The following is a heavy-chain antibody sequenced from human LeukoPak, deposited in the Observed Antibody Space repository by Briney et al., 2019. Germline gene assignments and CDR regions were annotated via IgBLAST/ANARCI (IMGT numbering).Heavy chain of an antibody. Sequence: AGGSLRLSCAASGFTFSSYGMHWVRQAPGKGLEWVAVISYDGSNKYYADSVKGRFTISRDNSKNTLYLQMNSLRAEDTAVYYCAKSVGATTQRGYFDYWGQGTLVTVPS. CDR1: GFTFSSYG. D-gene: IGHD1-26*01. J-gene: IGHJ4*02. V-gene: IGHV3-30*18. CDR3: AKSVGATTQRGYFDY. CDR2: ISYDGSNK.